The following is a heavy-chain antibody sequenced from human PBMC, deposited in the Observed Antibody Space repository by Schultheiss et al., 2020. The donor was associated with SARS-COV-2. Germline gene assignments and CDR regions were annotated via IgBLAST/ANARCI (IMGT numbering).Heavy chain of an antibody. D-gene: IGHD6-13*01. CDR3: ARQRVGIAAAGYYFYYGMDV. J-gene: IGHJ6*02. V-gene: IGHV4-34*01. CDR1: GGSFSGYY. Sequence: GSLRLSCAVYGGSFSGYYWSWIRQPPGKGLEWIGEINHSGSTNYNPSLKSRVTISVDTSKNQFSLKLSSVTAADTALYYCARQRVGIAAAGYYFYYGMDVWGQGTTVTVSS. CDR2: INHSGST.